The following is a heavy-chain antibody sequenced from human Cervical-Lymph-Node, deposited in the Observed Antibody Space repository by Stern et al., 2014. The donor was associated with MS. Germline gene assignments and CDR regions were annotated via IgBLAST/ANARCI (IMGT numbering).Heavy chain of an antibody. D-gene: IGHD6-13*01. CDR2: ISYDGSNK. CDR1: GFTFSSYA. CDR3: ARPPPPLPEQQLGYYFDY. V-gene: IGHV3-30*01. J-gene: IGHJ4*02. Sequence: VQLVESGGGVVQPGRSLRLSCAASGFTFSSYAMHWVRQAPGKGLEWVAVISYDGSNKYYADSVKGRFTISRDNSKNTLYLQMNSLRAEDTAVYYCARPPPPLPEQQLGYYFDYWGQRTLVTVSS.